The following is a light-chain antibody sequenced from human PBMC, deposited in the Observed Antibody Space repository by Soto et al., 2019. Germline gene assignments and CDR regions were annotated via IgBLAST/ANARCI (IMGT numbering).Light chain of an antibody. Sequence: EIVLSQSPSTLSASKRERATLSCMASQSVSSNNLAWYQQKPGQAPRLLIYGASRRATGIPDRFSGSGSGTDFTLTIDRLEPEDFAVYSCQQYAASPTSFGPGTSGY. CDR3: QQYAASPTS. J-gene: IGKJ3*01. CDR2: GAS. V-gene: IGKV3-20*01. CDR1: QSVSSNN.